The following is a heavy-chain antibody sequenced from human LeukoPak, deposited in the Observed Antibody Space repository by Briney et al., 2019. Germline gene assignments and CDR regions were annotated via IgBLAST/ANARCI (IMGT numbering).Heavy chain of an antibody. V-gene: IGHV1-2*02. J-gene: IGHJ4*02. CDR1: GFTFKDYY. CDR3: ARALTRYSTAWYGY. Sequence: ASVKVSCKTSGFTFKDYYIHWVRQAPGQGLEWMGWLNPYSGGTNYAQNFQGRVTLTRDTSITTAYMDLSSLTSDDTALYYCARALTRYSTAWYGYWSQGTLVTVSS. CDR2: LNPYSGGT. D-gene: IGHD6-19*01.